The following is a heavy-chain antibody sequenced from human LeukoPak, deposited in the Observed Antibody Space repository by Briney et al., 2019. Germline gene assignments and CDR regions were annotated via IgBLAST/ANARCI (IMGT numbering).Heavy chain of an antibody. D-gene: IGHD2-15*01. CDR1: GFTFSSYE. V-gene: IGHV3-48*03. Sequence: PGGSLRLSCAASGFTFSSYEMNWVRQAPGKGLEWVSCISSSGSTIYYADSVKGRFTISRDNAKNSLYLQMNSLRAEDTAVYYCAREGSCSGGSCYSYNWFDPWGQGTLVTVSS. J-gene: IGHJ5*02. CDR3: AREGSCSGGSCYSYNWFDP. CDR2: ISSSGSTI.